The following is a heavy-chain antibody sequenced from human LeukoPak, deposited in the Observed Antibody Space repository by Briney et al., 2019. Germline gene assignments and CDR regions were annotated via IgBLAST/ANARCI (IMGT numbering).Heavy chain of an antibody. Sequence: GASVKVSCKASGGTFSGYYMHWVRQAPGQGLEWMGRINPNSGGTNYAQKFQGRVTMTRDTSISTAYMELSRLRSDDTAVYYCAFTVAGTGFDPWGQGTLVTVSS. D-gene: IGHD6-19*01. CDR1: GGTFSGYY. CDR2: INPNSGGT. CDR3: AFTVAGTGFDP. J-gene: IGHJ5*02. V-gene: IGHV1-2*06.